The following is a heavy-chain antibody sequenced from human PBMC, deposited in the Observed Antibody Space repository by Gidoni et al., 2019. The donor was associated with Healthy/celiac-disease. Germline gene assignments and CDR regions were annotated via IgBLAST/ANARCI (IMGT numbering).Heavy chain of an antibody. CDR2: INHSGST. D-gene: IGHD6-6*01. J-gene: IGHJ6*02. Sequence: QVQLQQWGAGLLKPSETLSLTCAVYGGSFRGYYWSWIRQPPGKGLEWIGEINHSGSTNYNPSLKSRVTISVDTSKNQFSLKLSSVTAADTAVYYCARGAARLRSMDVWGQGTTVTVSS. CDR1: GGSFRGYY. V-gene: IGHV4-34*01. CDR3: ARGAARLRSMDV.